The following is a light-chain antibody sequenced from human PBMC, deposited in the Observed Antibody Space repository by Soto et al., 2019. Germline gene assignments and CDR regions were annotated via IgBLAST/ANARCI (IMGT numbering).Light chain of an antibody. CDR2: AVT. J-gene: IGLJ3*02. V-gene: IGLV2-14*01. CDR1: SSDVGGYNC. CDR3: SSFTTSSTVV. Sequence: QSALTQPASVSGSPGQSSTISCTGTSSDVGGYNCVSWYQQHPGKAPKPMIYAVTYRPSGVCNRFSGSKSGNTASLTISGLQAEDEADYYCSSFTTSSTVVFGEGTKLTVL.